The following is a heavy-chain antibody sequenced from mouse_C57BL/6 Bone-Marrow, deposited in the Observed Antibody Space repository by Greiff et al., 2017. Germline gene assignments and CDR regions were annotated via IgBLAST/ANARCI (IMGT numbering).Heavy chain of an antibody. CDR1: GYTFTSYW. CDR2: IYPGSGST. CDR3: ERLRRTWCAY. V-gene: IGHV1-55*01. J-gene: IGHJ3*01. Sequence: QVQLLQSGAELVQPGASVKMSCKASGYTFTSYWITWVKQRPGQGLEWIGDIYPGSGSTTYNEQFKSKATQTEDTSSSTAYKQLSVLTSENSAVYYVERLRRTWCAYWGQGTLVTVSA.